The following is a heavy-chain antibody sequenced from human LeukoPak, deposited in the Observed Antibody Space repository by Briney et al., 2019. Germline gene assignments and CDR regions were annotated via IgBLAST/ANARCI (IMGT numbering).Heavy chain of an antibody. Sequence: PSETLSLTCTVSSGSIRTSYCSWIRQPPGKGLEWIGYIYYSGSTNYNPSLKSRVTISVDTSRNQFSLKLSSVTVADTAVYYCARRGSRLYVNSGYVPAFEYWGPGTLVTVSS. D-gene: IGHD3-22*01. J-gene: IGHJ4*02. CDR2: IYYSGST. CDR3: ARRGSRLYVNSGYVPAFEY. CDR1: SGSIRTSY. V-gene: IGHV4-59*08.